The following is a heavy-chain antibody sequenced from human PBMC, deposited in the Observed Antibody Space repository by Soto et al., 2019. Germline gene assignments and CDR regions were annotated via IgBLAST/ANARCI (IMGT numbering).Heavy chain of an antibody. CDR1: GFTFSSYA. CDR2: ISGSGGST. D-gene: IGHD3-3*01. J-gene: IGHJ4*02. V-gene: IGHV3-23*01. Sequence: GSLRLSCAASGFTFSSYAMSWVRQAPGKGLEWVSAISGSGGSTYYADSVKGRFTISRDNSKNTLYLQMNSLRAEDTAVYYCAKHDPYYDFWSGYYIDYWGQGTLVTVSS. CDR3: AKHDPYYDFWSGYYIDY.